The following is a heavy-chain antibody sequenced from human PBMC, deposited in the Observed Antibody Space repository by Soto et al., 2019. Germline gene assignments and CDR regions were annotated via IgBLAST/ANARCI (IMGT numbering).Heavy chain of an antibody. CDR2: IWDDGIRK. Sequence: GGSLRLSCAASGFTFSKYGMHWVRQAPGKGLEWVALIWDDGIRKVYVDSVKGRFTISRDNSKNTLDLQMNNLRDEDTAVYYCARDDDNDANALDYWGPGTLVTAPQ. CDR1: GFTFSKYG. J-gene: IGHJ4*02. V-gene: IGHV3-33*01. CDR3: ARDDDNDANALDY.